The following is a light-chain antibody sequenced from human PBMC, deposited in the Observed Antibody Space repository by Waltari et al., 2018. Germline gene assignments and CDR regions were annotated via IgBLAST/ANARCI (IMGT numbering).Light chain of an antibody. CDR1: AGAVTSGYY. Sequence: QTVVTQEPSLTVSPGGTVTLTCASSAGAVTSGYYPNWFQQKPGQAPRPLIYSTSNKHPWTPARFSGSLLGGKAALTLSGVQPEDEADYYCLFYYGGVVFGGGTKLTVL. CDR2: STS. CDR3: LFYYGGVV. V-gene: IGLV7-43*01. J-gene: IGLJ2*01.